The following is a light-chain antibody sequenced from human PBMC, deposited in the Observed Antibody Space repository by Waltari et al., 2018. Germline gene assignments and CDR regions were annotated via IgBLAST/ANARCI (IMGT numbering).Light chain of an antibody. J-gene: IGKJ2*01. CDR1: QSITSW. Sequence: DIQMTQSPSTLSASVGDRVTIPCRASQSITSWLAWYQQKPGKAPKLLNYKASSLESGVPARFSGSGSGTEFTLTISSLQPDDFATYYCQQYNTYSTFGQGTKLEIK. CDR2: KAS. V-gene: IGKV1-5*03. CDR3: QQYNTYST.